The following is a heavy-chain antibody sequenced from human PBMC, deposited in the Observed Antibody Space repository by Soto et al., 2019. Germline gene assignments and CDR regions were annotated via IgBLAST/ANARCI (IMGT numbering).Heavy chain of an antibody. CDR2: IYYSGST. V-gene: IGHV4-39*01. Sequence: SETLSLTCTVSGGSISSSSYYWGWIRQPPGKGLEWIGSIYYSGSTYYNPSLKSRVTISVDTSKNQFSLKLSSVTAADTAVYYCARQLAAAGKVGRYYYYGMDVWGQGTTVTVSS. J-gene: IGHJ6*02. CDR3: ARQLAAAGKVGRYYYYGMDV. D-gene: IGHD6-13*01. CDR1: GGSISSSSYY.